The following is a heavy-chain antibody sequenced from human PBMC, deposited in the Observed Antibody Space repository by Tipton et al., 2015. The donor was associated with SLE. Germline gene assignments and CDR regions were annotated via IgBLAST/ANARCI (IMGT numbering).Heavy chain of an antibody. CDR2: INHSGST. V-gene: IGHV4-34*01. CDR1: GGSFSGYY. J-gene: IGHJ4*02. CDR3: VRGSIAVVVY. D-gene: IGHD6-19*01. Sequence: LRLSCAVYGGSFSGYYWSWIRQPPGKGLEWIGEINHSGSTNYNPSLKSRVTISVDTSKNQFSLKLSSVTAADTAVYYCVRGSIAVVVYWGQGTLVTVSS.